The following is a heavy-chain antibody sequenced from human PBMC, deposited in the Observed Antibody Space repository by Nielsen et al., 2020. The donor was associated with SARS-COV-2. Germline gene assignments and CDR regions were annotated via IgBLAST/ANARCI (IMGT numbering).Heavy chain of an antibody. J-gene: IGHJ5*02. D-gene: IGHD3-10*01. CDR2: ISYEGSIK. V-gene: IGHV3-30*18. CDR3: AKGPPNYYGSGSYYFDWFDP. Sequence: WIRQPPGKGLEWVAVISYEGSIKNYADSVKGRFTISRDSSQNTLYLQMNSLRAEDTAVYYCAKGPPNYYGSGSYYFDWFDPWGQGTLVTVSS.